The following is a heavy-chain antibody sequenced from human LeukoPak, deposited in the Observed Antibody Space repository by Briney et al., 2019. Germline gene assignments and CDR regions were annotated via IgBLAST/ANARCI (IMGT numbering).Heavy chain of an antibody. V-gene: IGHV3-33*01. D-gene: IGHD6-13*01. J-gene: IGHJ4*02. CDR1: GLTFSNYG. CDR3: ARGQPGVAAAGNLDY. CDR2: IWYDGSKK. Sequence: GGSLRLSCAASGLTFSNYGMHWVRQAPGKGLEWVAVIWYDGSKKYYADSVKGRFTISRDNSKNTLFLQMNSLRAEDTAVYYCARGQPGVAAAGNLDYWGQGTLVTVSS.